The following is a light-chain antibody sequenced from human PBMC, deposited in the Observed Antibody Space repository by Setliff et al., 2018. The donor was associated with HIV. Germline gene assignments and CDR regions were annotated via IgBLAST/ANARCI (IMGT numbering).Light chain of an antibody. CDR3: SSYTSSSTYV. J-gene: IGLJ1*01. V-gene: IGLV2-14*01. CDR1: SSDVGGYNY. CDR2: EVN. Sequence: QSVLTQSASVSGPPGQSITISCTGSSSDVGGYNYVSWFQQYPGKAPKLMIYEVNNRPSGVSDRFSGSKSGNTASLTISGLQAEDEADYYCSSYTSSSTYVFGTGTKVTVL.